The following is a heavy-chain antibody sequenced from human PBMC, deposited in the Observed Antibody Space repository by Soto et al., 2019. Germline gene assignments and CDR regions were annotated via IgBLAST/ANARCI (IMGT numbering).Heavy chain of an antibody. CDR3: ASVSYDAWTGKKRYFDH. V-gene: IGHV3-43*01. D-gene: IGHD3-3*01. Sequence: VGSLRLSCAASGFSFEDYTMHWVRHTPGKGPEWISLISCDGGRTLYSDSVKGRFIISRNNSKNSLYLQMNSLKTEDTAVYFCASVSYDAWTGKKRYFDHWGPGTPVTVSS. CDR1: GFSFEDYT. J-gene: IGHJ4*02. CDR2: ISCDGGRT.